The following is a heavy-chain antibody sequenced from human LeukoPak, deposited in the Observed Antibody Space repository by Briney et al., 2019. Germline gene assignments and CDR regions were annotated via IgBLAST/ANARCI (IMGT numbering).Heavy chain of an antibody. Sequence: SVKVSCKASGGTFSSYAISWVRQAPGQGLEWMGRIIPILGIANYAQKFQGRVTITADKSTNTAYMELSSLRAEDTAVYYCARVLVGATGYNWFDPWGQGTLVTVSS. CDR3: ARVLVGATGYNWFDP. CDR1: GGTFSSYA. V-gene: IGHV1-69*04. J-gene: IGHJ5*02. D-gene: IGHD1-26*01. CDR2: IIPILGIA.